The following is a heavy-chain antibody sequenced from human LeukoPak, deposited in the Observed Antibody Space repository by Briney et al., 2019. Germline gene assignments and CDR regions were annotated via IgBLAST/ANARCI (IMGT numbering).Heavy chain of an antibody. CDR1: GGTFSSYA. J-gene: IGHJ3*02. CDR2: IIPIFGTA. D-gene: IGHD1-26*01. CDR3: ARETWGSYRGGAFDI. Sequence: ASVKVSCKASGGTFSSYAISWVRQAPGQGLEWMGRIIPIFGTANYAQKFQGRVTITTDESTSTAYMELSSLRSEDTAVYYCARETWGSYRGGAFDIWGQGTMVTVSS. V-gene: IGHV1-69*05.